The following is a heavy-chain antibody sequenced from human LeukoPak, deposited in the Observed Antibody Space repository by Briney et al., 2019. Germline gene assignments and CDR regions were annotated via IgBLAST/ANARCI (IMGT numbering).Heavy chain of an antibody. CDR3: AKGGGSGSYFDY. V-gene: IGHV3-48*01. CDR1: GFTFSSYS. CDR2: ISSSSSTM. Sequence: GGSLRLSCAASGFTFSSYSMNWVRQAPGKGLEWVSYISSSSSTMYYADSVKGRFTISRDNSKNTLYLQMNSLRAEDAAVYYCAKGGGSGSYFDYWGQGTLVTVSS. J-gene: IGHJ4*02. D-gene: IGHD1-26*01.